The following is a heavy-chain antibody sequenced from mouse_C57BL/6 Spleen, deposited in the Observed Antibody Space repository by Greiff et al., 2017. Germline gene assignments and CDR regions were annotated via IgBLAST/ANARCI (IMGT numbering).Heavy chain of an antibody. Sequence: QVQLQQPGAELVRPGSSVKLSCKASGYAFTSYWMQWVKQRPVQGLEWIGIIDPAAGGTNYNQKFKGKATLTADKSSSTAYMQLSSLTSEDSAVYFCAREGYESSYFDYWGQGTMVTVSS. D-gene: IGHD2-2*01. CDR3: AREGYESSYFDY. J-gene: IGHJ3*01. V-gene: IGHV1-52*01. CDR1: GYAFTSYW. CDR2: IDPAAGGT.